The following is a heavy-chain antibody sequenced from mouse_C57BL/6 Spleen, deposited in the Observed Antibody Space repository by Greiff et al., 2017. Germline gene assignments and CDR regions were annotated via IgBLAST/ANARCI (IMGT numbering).Heavy chain of an antibody. CDR2: INYVGSST. D-gene: IGHD2-5*01. V-gene: IGHV5-16*01. Sequence: DVHLVESEGGLVQPGSSMKLSCTASGFTFSDYYMAWVRQVPEKGLEWVANINYVGSSTYYRDSLKSRFIISRDNANNILYLHMSSLKSEDTATYYCARGGAYYINPFDYWGQGTTLTVSS. J-gene: IGHJ2*01. CDR3: ARGGAYYINPFDY. CDR1: GFTFSDYY.